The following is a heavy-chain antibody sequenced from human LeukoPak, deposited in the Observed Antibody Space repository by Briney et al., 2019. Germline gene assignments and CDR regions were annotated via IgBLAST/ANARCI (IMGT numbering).Heavy chain of an antibody. D-gene: IGHD1-14*01. CDR2: INPNSGGT. J-gene: IGHJ4*02. CDR3: ARDHRYTFNFDY. CDR1: GYTFTGYY. V-gene: IGHV1-2*02. Sequence: ASVKVSSKASGYTFTGYYMHWVRRAPGQGLEWMGWINPNSGGTNYAQKFQGRVTMTRDTSISTAYMELSRLRSDDTAVYYCARDHRYTFNFDYWGQGTLVTVSS.